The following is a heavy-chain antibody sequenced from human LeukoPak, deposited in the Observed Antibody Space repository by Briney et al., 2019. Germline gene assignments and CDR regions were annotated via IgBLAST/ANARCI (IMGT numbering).Heavy chain of an antibody. J-gene: IGHJ6*03. CDR3: AKDRCSNGIGCYYYYMDV. CDR2: ISGSGGST. Sequence: GGSLRLSCAASGFTFSSYAMSWVRQAPGKGLEWVSAISGSGGSTYYADSVKGRFTISRDSSKNILYLQMNSLRAEDTAVYYCAKDRCSNGIGCYYYYMDVWGKGTTVTISS. CDR1: GFTFSSYA. V-gene: IGHV3-23*01. D-gene: IGHD2-8*01.